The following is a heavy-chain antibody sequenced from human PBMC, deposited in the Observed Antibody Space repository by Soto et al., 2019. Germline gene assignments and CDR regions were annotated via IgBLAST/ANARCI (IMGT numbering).Heavy chain of an antibody. CDR3: AKDALPSNRRNDGFDL. CDR1: GFTFKNYA. CDR2: IGGRGDWS. D-gene: IGHD7-27*01. Sequence: GGSLRLSCAASGFTFKNYAMYWVRQAPGKGLEWVSHIGGRGDWSDYADSVKGRFTVSRDNSKNMLYLQMDSLRVEDTAVYHCAKDALPSNRRNDGFDLWGQGTMVTVSS. V-gene: IGHV3-23*01. J-gene: IGHJ3*01.